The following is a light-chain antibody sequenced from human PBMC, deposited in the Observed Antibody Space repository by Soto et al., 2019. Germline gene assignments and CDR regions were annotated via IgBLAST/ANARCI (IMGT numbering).Light chain of an antibody. CDR1: SSDVGGYNY. CDR3: SSYTSSSTEV. V-gene: IGLV2-14*01. J-gene: IGLJ2*01. Sequence: QSALTQPASVSGSPGQSITISCTGTSSDVGGYNYVSWYQQHPGKAPKLMIYEVSNRPSGVSNRFSGSKSGNTASLTISGLQDEDEDDYYCSSYTSSSTEVFGGGTKLTVL. CDR2: EVS.